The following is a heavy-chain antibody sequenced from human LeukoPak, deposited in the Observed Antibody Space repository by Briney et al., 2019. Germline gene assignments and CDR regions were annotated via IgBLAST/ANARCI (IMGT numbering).Heavy chain of an antibody. CDR1: GFSFSSYN. CDR3: ARAQNGWYFDY. Sequence: GGSLRLSCEASGFSFSSYNMDWVRQTPGKGLEWISSITTSSSYTFYADSVKGRFTISRDNARNSLYLQMNSLRAEDTAVYYCARAQNGWYFDYWGQGTLVTVSS. D-gene: IGHD6-19*01. CDR2: ITTSSSYT. V-gene: IGHV3-21*01. J-gene: IGHJ4*02.